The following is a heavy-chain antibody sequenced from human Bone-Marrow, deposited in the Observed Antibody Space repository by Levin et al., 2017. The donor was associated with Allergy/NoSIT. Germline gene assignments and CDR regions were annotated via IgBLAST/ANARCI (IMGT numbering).Heavy chain of an antibody. CDR3: ASALSGDYVDS. Sequence: ASVKVSCKASGLAFSANYIHWVRQAPGHGLEWIGWINPTSGDTNYAQKFQGRVTVTRDTSISTAYMDLRRLRSDDTAMYYCASALSGDYVDSWGQGTLVTVSS. D-gene: IGHD2-15*01. CDR1: GLAFSANY. CDR2: INPTSGDT. V-gene: IGHV1-2*02. J-gene: IGHJ4*02.